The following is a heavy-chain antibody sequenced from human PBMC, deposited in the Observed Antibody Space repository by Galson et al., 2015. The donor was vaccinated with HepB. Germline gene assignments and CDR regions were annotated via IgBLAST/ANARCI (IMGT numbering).Heavy chain of an antibody. CDR1: GFTFSSYS. J-gene: IGHJ4*02. CDR2: ISSSSSYI. CDR3: ARGNGIAAAGSRDYFDY. D-gene: IGHD6-13*01. V-gene: IGHV3-21*01. Sequence: SLRLSCAASGFTFSSYSMNWVRQAPGKGLEWVSSISSSSSYIYYADSVKGRFTISRDNAKNSLYLQMNSLRAEDTAVYYCARGNGIAAAGSRDYFDYWGQGTLVTVSS.